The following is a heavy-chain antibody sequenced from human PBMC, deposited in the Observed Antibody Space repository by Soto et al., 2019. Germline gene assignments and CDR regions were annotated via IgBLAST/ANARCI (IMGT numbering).Heavy chain of an antibody. D-gene: IGHD3-9*01. CDR2: INHSGSN. Sequence: QLQQWGAGLLKPAETLSLTCVVSGGSFSTYYYNWIRQSPGKGLGWIGEINHSGSNNYSPSLKSRVTMSFDTSETQFSLKLTSVTAADTAVYYCARGGSNDWQVAFDIWGQGTMVTVSS. CDR1: GGSFSTYY. CDR3: ARGGSNDWQVAFDI. V-gene: IGHV4-34*01. J-gene: IGHJ3*02.